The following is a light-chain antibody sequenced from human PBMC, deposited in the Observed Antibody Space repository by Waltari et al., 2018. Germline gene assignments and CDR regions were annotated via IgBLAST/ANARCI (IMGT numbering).Light chain of an antibody. V-gene: IGKV3-15*01. Sequence: EIGMTQSPATLSVSPGERATLSGRASQSVSTNLAWYQQKAGQAPRLLTYGASTRASEIPARFSGSGSGTEFTLNISSLQSEDFAVYYCHQYDNWPPVPFGQGTRLEIK. CDR1: QSVSTN. CDR3: HQYDNWPPVP. CDR2: GAS. J-gene: IGKJ5*01.